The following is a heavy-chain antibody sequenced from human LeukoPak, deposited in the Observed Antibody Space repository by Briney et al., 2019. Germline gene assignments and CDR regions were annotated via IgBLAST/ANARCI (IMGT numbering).Heavy chain of an antibody. CDR3: ARTYYDSAGSYYNPRGYFDY. V-gene: IGHV4-34*01. D-gene: IGHD3-10*01. CDR1: GRPFRCHD. J-gene: IGHJ4*02. Sequence: SETLSLTCAVYGRPFRCHDWSWIRQPPGKGLEWVGDINHSRSTNYNPPPKSRVTISENTYNNQFSFKLSSVTGADTAVYYCARTYYDSAGSYYNPRGYFDYWGQGTLVTVSS. CDR2: INHSRST.